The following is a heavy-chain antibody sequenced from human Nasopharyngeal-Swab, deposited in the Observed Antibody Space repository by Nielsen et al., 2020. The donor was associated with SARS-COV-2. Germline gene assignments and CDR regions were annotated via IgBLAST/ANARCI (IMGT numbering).Heavy chain of an antibody. D-gene: IGHD3-10*01. CDR2: ISGSGDIS. J-gene: IGHJ4*02. V-gene: IGHV3-23*01. CDR1: GFTVSSNY. Sequence: LSLTCAASGFTVSSNYMSWVRQAPGKGLEWVSTISGSGDISYYADSVKGRFTISRDNSNNTLYLQMDSLRAEDTAVYYCAKDVFSGSYNYFDCWGQGTLVTVSS. CDR3: AKDVFSGSYNYFDC.